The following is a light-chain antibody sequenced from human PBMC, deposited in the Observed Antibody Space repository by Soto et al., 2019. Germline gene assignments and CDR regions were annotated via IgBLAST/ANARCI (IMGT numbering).Light chain of an antibody. J-gene: IGKJ4*01. CDR3: QQSHSTPLT. Sequence: IQMTQSPSSLSESVGDRVTITCRASQSISSYLNWYQQKAGTAPKLLIYTASSLQSGVPSRFSGSGSGTDFTLTISSLQPEDFATYYCQQSHSTPLTFGGGTKVEIK. V-gene: IGKV1-39*01. CDR2: TAS. CDR1: QSISSY.